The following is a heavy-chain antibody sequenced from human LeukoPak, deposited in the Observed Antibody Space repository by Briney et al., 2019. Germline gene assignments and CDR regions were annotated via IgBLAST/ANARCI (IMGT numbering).Heavy chain of an antibody. CDR3: ARSHGPYGYGDY. CDR2: INHSGST. CDR1: GGSFSGYY. V-gene: IGHV4-34*01. Sequence: SETLSLTCAVYGGSFSGYYWSWIRQPPGTGLEWIGEINHSGSTNYNPSLKSRVTISVDTSKNQFSLKLSSVTAADTAVYYCARSHGPYGYGDYWGQGTLVTVSS. D-gene: IGHD5-18*01. J-gene: IGHJ4*02.